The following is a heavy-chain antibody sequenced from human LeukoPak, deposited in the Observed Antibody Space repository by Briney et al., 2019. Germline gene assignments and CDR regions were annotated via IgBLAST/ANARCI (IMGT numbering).Heavy chain of an antibody. Sequence: GGSLRLSCAASGFTFSSYSMNWVRQAPGKGLEWVSSISSSSSYIYYADSVKGRFTISRDNARNSLNSLSTEDTALYYCARDAASGNNWFDPWGQGTLVTVSS. D-gene: IGHD3-3*01. CDR2: ISSSSSYI. J-gene: IGHJ5*02. V-gene: IGHV3-21*01. CDR1: GFTFSSYS. CDR3: ARDAASGNNWFDP.